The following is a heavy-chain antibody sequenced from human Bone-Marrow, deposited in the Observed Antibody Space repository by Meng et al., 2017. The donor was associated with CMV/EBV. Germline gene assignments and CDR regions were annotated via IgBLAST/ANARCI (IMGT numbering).Heavy chain of an antibody. J-gene: IGHJ4*02. CDR1: GFTFSSYA. CDR3: ARGGLVGSGLDY. CDR2: ISYDGSNK. V-gene: IGHV3-30*04. D-gene: IGHD2-8*02. Sequence: GASLKISCAASGFTFSSYAMHWVRQAPGKGLEWVAVISYDGSNKYYADSVKGRFTISRDNSKNTLYLQMNSRRAEDTAVDYCARGGLVGSGLDYWGQGTLVTVSS.